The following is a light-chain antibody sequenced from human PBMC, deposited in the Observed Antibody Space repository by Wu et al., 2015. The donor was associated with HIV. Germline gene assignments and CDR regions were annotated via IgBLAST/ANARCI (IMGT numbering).Light chain of an antibody. J-gene: IGKJ5*01. CDR2: AAS. CDR3: QRGIT. CDR1: QAISSN. V-gene: IGKV1-9*01. Sequence: DIQLTQSPSFLSASVGDRVSISCRASQAISSNLAWYQQKPGKAPKLLIFAASTLQSGVPSRFSGSGSETEFTLTISGLQPEDYATYFCQRGITFGQGTRLEIK.